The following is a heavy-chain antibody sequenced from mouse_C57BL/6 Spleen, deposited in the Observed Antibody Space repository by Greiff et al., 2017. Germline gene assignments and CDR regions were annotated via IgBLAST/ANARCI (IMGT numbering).Heavy chain of an antibody. CDR2: IGPNSGGT. V-gene: IGHV1-72*01. CDR3: AADGYNGKGAMDY. Sequence: QVQLQQPGAELVKSGASVKLSCKASGYTFTSYWMHWVKQRPGRGLEWIGRIGPNSGGTKYNAKFKSKATLTVDKPSSTAYRQLSSLTSEDSAVYDCAADGYNGKGAMDYWGQGTSVTVSS. J-gene: IGHJ4*01. CDR1: GYTFTSYW. D-gene: IGHD2-3*01.